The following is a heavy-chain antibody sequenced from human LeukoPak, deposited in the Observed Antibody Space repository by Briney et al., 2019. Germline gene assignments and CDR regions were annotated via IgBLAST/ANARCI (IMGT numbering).Heavy chain of an antibody. CDR2: INHSGST. CDR1: GGSFSGYY. Sequence: SETLSLTCAVYGGSFSGYYWSWIRQPPGKGLEWIGEINHSGSTNYNPSLKSRVAISVDTSKNQFSLRLCSVTAADTAVYYCARGLLLWLGELSFFDYWGQGTLVTVSS. V-gene: IGHV4-34*01. CDR3: ARGLLLWLGELSFFDY. D-gene: IGHD3-10*01. J-gene: IGHJ4*02.